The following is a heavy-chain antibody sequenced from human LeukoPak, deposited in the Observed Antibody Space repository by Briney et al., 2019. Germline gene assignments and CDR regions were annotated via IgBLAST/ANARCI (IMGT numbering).Heavy chain of an antibody. Sequence: PGGSLRLSCAASGFTFSTYCMHWVRQAPGKGLDWVAVVWYDGSNIHYVDSVKGRFTISRDNSKSTLYLQMNSLTAEDTAVYYCARGGYSGTYYFDYWGQGTLVTVSS. D-gene: IGHD1-26*01. J-gene: IGHJ4*02. CDR1: GFTFSTYC. V-gene: IGHV3-33*01. CDR2: VWYDGSNI. CDR3: ARGGYSGTYYFDY.